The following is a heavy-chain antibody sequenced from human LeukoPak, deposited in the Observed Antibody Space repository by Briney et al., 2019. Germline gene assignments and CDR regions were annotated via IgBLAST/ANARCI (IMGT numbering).Heavy chain of an antibody. CDR3: ARDIGDDYTNWFDP. Sequence: PSETLSLTCTVSGGSVDTYYWSWIRQPLGKGLEWIGYIHYSGSTNYNPSLKSRVSISVDTSKNLFSLKLNSVTAADTAVYYCARDIGDDYTNWFDPWGQGTLVTLSS. V-gene: IGHV4-59*02. D-gene: IGHD5-24*01. CDR2: IHYSGST. CDR1: GGSVDTYY. J-gene: IGHJ5*02.